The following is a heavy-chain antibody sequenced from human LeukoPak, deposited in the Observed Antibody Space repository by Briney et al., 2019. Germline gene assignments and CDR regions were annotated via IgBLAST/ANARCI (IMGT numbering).Heavy chain of an antibody. J-gene: IGHJ3*02. Sequence: PGGSLRLSCAASGFTFSNYWMNWVRQPPGKGLEWVANIKQDGSETYYVDSVKGRFTISRDDAKNSLYLQMNSLRAEDTALYYCAKDISDDSSGCEVDDAFDIWGQGTMVTVSS. CDR1: GFTFSNYW. D-gene: IGHD3-22*01. CDR3: AKDISDDSSGCEVDDAFDI. CDR2: IKQDGSET. V-gene: IGHV3-7*03.